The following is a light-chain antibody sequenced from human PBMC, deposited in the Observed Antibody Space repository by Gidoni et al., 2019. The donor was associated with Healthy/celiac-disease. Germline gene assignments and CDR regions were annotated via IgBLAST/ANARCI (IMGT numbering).Light chain of an antibody. V-gene: IGKV1-5*03. Sequence: DIQMTVSPTTLSASVGARVTITCLASQSISSWLDWYQQKPGKAPKLLIYKASSLESGVPSRFSGSGSGTDFTLTISRLQPDDFATYYCQQYNSYPLTFGQGTKVEIK. J-gene: IGKJ1*01. CDR2: KAS. CDR1: QSISSW. CDR3: QQYNSYPLT.